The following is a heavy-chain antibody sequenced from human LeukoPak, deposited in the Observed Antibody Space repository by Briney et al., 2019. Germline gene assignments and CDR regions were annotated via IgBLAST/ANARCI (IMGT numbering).Heavy chain of an antibody. D-gene: IGHD2-2*01. Sequence: SGTLSLTCGVSGGSISGTNWWSWVRQPPGQGLEWIGEISLRGLTNYNPSLRSRLTMSLDESKNQVSLNLTSVTAADTAVYYCARDRGRKYQLQYWYFDLWGRGTLVTVSS. CDR2: ISLRGLT. V-gene: IGHV4-4*02. CDR3: ARDRGRKYQLQYWYFDL. J-gene: IGHJ2*01. CDR1: GGSISGTNW.